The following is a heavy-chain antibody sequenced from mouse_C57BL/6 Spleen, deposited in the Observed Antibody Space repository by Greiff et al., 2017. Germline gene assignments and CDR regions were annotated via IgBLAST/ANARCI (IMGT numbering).Heavy chain of an antibody. CDR1: GYTFTDYY. CDR2: INPNNGGT. J-gene: IGHJ3*01. Sequence: VQLQQSGPELVKPGASVKISCKASGYTFTDYYMNWVKQSHGKSLEWIGDINPNNGGTSYNQKFKGKATLTVDKSSSTAYMELRSLTSEDSAVYYCAPYDYDVPFAYWGQGTLVTVSA. V-gene: IGHV1-26*01. D-gene: IGHD2-4*01. CDR3: APYDYDVPFAY.